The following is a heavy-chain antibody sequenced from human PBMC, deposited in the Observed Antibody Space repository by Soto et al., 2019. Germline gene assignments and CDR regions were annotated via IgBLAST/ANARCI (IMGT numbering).Heavy chain of an antibody. CDR1: GFTFSSYA. V-gene: IGHV3-23*01. CDR3: ARRTSGWYLDY. J-gene: IGHJ4*02. Sequence: EVPLLESGGGLVQPGGSLRLSWAASGFTFSSYAMSWVRQAPGKGLEWVSVISGSGDSTYYADSVKGRFTISRDNSKNPLYLQMTSLRAEDTAVYYCARRTSGWYLDYWGQGPRVTVSS. D-gene: IGHD6-19*01. CDR2: ISGSGDST.